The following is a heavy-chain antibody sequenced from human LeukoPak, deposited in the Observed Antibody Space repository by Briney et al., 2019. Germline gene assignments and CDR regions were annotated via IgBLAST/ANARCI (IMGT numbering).Heavy chain of an antibody. CDR2: IISSSSYI. CDR1: GFTFSSYS. J-gene: IGHJ6*02. D-gene: IGHD1-26*01. CDR3: ARDSTVGAEYYYYGMDV. Sequence: GGPLRLSCGASGFTFSSYSMNWVRQAPGKGLEWVSSIISSSSYIYYADSVKGRFTISRDNAKNSLYLQMNSLRAEGTAVYYCARDSTVGAEYYYYGMDVWGQGTTVTVSS. V-gene: IGHV3-21*01.